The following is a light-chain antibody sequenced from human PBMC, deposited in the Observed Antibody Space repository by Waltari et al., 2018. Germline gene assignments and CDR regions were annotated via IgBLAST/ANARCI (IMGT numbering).Light chain of an antibody. CDR1: QSISSY. Sequence: DIQMTQSPSSLSASVGDRVTITCRASQSISSYLNWDQQKPGKAPKLLIYAASSWQSGFPSRFSGSGSGTDYTHTISSLQPEDYATYYCQQSYSIFTFGPGTKVDIK. CDR3: QQSYSIFT. J-gene: IGKJ3*01. CDR2: AAS. V-gene: IGKV1-39*01.